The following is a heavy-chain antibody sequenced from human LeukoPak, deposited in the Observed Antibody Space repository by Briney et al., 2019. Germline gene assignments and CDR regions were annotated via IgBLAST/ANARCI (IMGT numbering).Heavy chain of an antibody. V-gene: IGHV1-2*02. D-gene: IGHD1-26*01. CDR2: INPNSVDT. CDR3: TTGSPPFGY. J-gene: IGHJ4*02. CDR1: GYTFTGYY. Sequence: GASVKVSCKASGYTFTGYYMHWVRQAPGQGLEWMGWINPNSVDTNFAQKFQGRVTMTTGTSISTAYMELSRLRSDDTAVYYCTTGSPPFGYWGQGTLVTVSS.